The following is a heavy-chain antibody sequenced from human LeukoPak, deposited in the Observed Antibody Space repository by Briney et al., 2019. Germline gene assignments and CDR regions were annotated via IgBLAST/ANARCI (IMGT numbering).Heavy chain of an antibody. J-gene: IGHJ4*02. Sequence: ASATVSCKASGYTFTSYYMHWVRQAPGQGLEWMGIINPSGGSTSYAQKFQGRVTMTRDTSTSTVYMELSSLRSEDTAVYYCARGVGATNFDYWGQGTLVTVSS. CDR2: INPSGGST. V-gene: IGHV1-46*01. D-gene: IGHD1-26*01. CDR3: ARGVGATNFDY. CDR1: GYTFTSYY.